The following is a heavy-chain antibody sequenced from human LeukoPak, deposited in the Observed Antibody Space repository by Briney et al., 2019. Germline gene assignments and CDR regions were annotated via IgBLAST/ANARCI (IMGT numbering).Heavy chain of an antibody. J-gene: IGHJ5*02. CDR3: ARERITMVRGVTDSWFDP. CDR1: GGSISSGGYS. Sequence: SETLSLTCAVSGGSISSGGYSWSWIRQPPGKGLEWIGYIYHSGSTYYNPSLKSRVTISVDRSKNQFSLKLSSVTAADTAVYYCARERITMVRGVTDSWFDPWGQGTLVTVSS. D-gene: IGHD3-10*01. V-gene: IGHV4-30-2*01. CDR2: IYHSGST.